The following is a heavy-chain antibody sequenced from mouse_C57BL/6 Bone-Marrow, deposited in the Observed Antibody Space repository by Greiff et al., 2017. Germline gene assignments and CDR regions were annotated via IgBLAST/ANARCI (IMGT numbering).Heavy chain of an antibody. D-gene: IGHD3-2*02. Sequence: VQLQQSGAELVKPGASVKLSCKASGYTFTEYTIHWVTQRSGQGLEWIGWFYPGSGSIKYNEKFKDKATLTADKSSSTVYMELSRLTSEDSAVYFCARHEDKDSAGDWYFDVWGTGTTVTVSS. V-gene: IGHV1-62-2*01. CDR3: ARHEDKDSAGDWYFDV. CDR1: GYTFTEYT. CDR2: FYPGSGSI. J-gene: IGHJ1*03.